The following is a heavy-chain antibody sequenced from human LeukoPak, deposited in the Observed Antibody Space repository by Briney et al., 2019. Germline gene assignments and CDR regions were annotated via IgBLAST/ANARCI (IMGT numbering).Heavy chain of an antibody. Sequence: GASVKVSCKASGYSFTSYDINWVRQATGQGLEWMGWMNSDSGHTGYAQKFQGRVTMTRNTSISTAYMELSSLRSEDAAVYYCARETGSAWAGDVWGKGTTVTISS. V-gene: IGHV1-8*01. D-gene: IGHD6-19*01. CDR1: GYSFTSYD. J-gene: IGHJ6*04. CDR3: ARETGSAWAGDV. CDR2: MNSDSGHT.